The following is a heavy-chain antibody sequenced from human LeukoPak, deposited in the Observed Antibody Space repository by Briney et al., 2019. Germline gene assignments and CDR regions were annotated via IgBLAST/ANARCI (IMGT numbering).Heavy chain of an antibody. J-gene: IGHJ3*02. D-gene: IGHD6-19*01. CDR2: ITDSGSTI. V-gene: IGHV3-48*03. Sequence: PGGSLRLSCAASGFTFSSYEMNWVRQAPGKGLEWVSYITDSGSTIYYADSVKGRFTISRDNAKNSLYLQMNSLRAEDTAIYYCARDLTSGRDDAFDIWGQGTMVTLSS. CDR1: GFTFSSYE. CDR3: ARDLTSGRDDAFDI.